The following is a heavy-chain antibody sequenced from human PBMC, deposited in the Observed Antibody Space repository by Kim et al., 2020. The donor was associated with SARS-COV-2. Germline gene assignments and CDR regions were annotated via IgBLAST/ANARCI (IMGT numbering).Heavy chain of an antibody. D-gene: IGHD2-2*01. CDR1: GGSFSGYY. V-gene: IGHV4-34*01. CDR2: INHSGST. J-gene: IGHJ5*02. Sequence: SETLSLTCAVYGGSFSGYYWSWIRQPPGKGLEWIGKINHSGSTNYNPSLKSRVTISVDTSKNQFSLKLSSVTAADTAVYYCARGRPYIVVVPAARSGSYSRWFDPWGQGTLVTVSS. CDR3: ARGRPYIVVVPAARSGSYSRWFDP.